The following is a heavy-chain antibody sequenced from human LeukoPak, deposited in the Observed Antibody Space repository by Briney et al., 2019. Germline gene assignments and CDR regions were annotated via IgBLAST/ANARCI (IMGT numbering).Heavy chain of an antibody. V-gene: IGHV1-69*05. CDR3: ARWYLYNWFDP. CDR1: GGTLSSYA. D-gene: IGHD2-15*01. CDR2: IIPIFGTA. J-gene: IGHJ5*02. Sequence: SVKVSCKASGGTLSSYAISWVRQAHGQGLEWMGGIIPIFGTANYAQKFQGRVTITTDESTSTAYMELSSLRSEDTAVYYCARWYLYNWFDPWGQGTLVTVSS.